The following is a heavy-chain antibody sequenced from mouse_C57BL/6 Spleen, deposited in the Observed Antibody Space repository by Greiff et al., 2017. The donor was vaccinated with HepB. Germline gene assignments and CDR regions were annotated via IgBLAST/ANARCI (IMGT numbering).Heavy chain of an antibody. CDR2: ISDGGSYT. D-gene: IGHD2-2*01. J-gene: IGHJ1*03. CDR1: GFTFSSYA. Sequence: DVKLVESGGGLVKPGGSLKLSCAASGFTFSSYAMSWVRQTPEKRLEWVATISDGGSYTYYPDNVKGRFTISRDNAKNNLYLQMSHLKAEDTAMYYCARDGYDEYFDVWGTGTTVTVSS. V-gene: IGHV5-4*01. CDR3: ARDGYDEYFDV.